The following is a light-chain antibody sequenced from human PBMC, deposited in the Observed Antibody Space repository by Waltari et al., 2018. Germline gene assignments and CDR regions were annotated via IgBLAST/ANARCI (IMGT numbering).Light chain of an antibody. Sequence: QPVLTQSPSASASLGASVNLTCTLSSGRTSYVIAWHQQQPDKAPRFLMKLNSDGSHIKGDGIPDRFSGSSFGADRYLTISSLQSEDEADYYCQTWGNDIHIVFGGGTKLTVL. J-gene: IGLJ2*01. V-gene: IGLV4-69*01. CDR2: LNSDGSH. CDR1: SGRTSYV. CDR3: QTWGNDIHIV.